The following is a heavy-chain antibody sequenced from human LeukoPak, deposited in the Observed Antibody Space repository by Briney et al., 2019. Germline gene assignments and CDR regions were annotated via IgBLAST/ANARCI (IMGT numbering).Heavy chain of an antibody. CDR3: ARDISDYDILTGLDY. J-gene: IGHJ4*02. CDR2: ISYDGSIK. D-gene: IGHD3-9*01. CDR1: GFTFSNFG. V-gene: IGHV3-30*03. Sequence: SGRSLRLSCAASGFTFSNFGMHWVRQAPGKGLEWVAVISYDGSIKYYADSVKGRFTISRDNSKNTLYLQMNSLRAEDTAVYYCARDISDYDILTGLDYWGQGTLVTVSS.